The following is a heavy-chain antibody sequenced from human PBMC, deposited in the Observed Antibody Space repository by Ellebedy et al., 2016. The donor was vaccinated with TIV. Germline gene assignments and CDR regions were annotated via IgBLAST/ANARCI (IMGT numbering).Heavy chain of an antibody. CDR2: ISYDESNK. V-gene: IGHV3-30*18. CDR3: AKSSPGDYYYYGMDV. J-gene: IGHJ6*02. CDR1: DFSFSTYG. Sequence: GGSLRLSXAASDFSFSTYGMHWVRQAPGKGLEWVAVISYDESNKYYADSVKGRFTISRDNSKNTLYLQMYSLRAEDTAVYYCAKSSPGDYYYYGMDVWGQGTTVTVPS.